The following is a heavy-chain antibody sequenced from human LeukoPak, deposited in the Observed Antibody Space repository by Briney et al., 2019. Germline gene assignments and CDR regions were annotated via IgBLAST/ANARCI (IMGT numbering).Heavy chain of an antibody. Sequence: GESLKISCKGSGYSFTSYWIGWVRQIPGKGMEWMGIIYPDDSDTRYSPSFQGQVTISADKSISTAYLQWSSLKASDTAMYYCARLRPDVGYFDYWGQGTLVTVSS. CDR1: GYSFTSYW. CDR2: IYPDDSDT. D-gene: IGHD1-26*01. CDR3: ARLRPDVGYFDY. V-gene: IGHV5-51*01. J-gene: IGHJ4*02.